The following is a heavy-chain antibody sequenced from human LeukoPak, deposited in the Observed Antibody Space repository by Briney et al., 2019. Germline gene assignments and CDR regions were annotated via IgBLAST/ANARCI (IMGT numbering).Heavy chain of an antibody. CDR3: AKASTMIVVVTRSQDY. D-gene: IGHD3-22*01. Sequence: PGGSLRLSCAASGFTFSSYAMSWVRQAPGKGLEWVSAISGSGGSTYYADSVKGRFTISRDNSKNTLYLQMNSLRAEDTAVYYCAKASTMIVVVTRSQDYWGQGTLVTVSS. CDR1: GFTFSSYA. CDR2: ISGSGGST. J-gene: IGHJ4*02. V-gene: IGHV3-23*01.